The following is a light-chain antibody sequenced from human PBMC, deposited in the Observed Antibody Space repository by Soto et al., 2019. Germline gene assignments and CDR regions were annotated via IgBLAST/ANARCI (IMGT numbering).Light chain of an antibody. CDR1: DSNIGSNT. J-gene: IGLJ3*02. Sequence: QSVLIQPTSASGTPGQRVTISCSGSDSNIGSNTVNWYQQLPGTAPKLLIYSDDRRPSGVPGRFSGSKSGTSASLALSGLQSEDEADYFCGAWDDSLDGWVFGGGTKLTVL. V-gene: IGLV1-44*01. CDR2: SDD. CDR3: GAWDDSLDGWV.